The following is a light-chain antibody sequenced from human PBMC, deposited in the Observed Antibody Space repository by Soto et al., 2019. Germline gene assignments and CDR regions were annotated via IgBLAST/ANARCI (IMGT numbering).Light chain of an antibody. V-gene: IGKV3D-15*01. Sequence: RATLTVWSGADDYITCRASQGIGDTLAWYQHKPGQAPRLVIYDIFTRATGVPTRISGSGSGTEFTLTLSSLQSEDFAVYYCQRYNSWPLTFGGGTKVDI. J-gene: IGKJ4*01. CDR3: QRYNSWPLT. CDR2: DIF. CDR1: QGIGDT.